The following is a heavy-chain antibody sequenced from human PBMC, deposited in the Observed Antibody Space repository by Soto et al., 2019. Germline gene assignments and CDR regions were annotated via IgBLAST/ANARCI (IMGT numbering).Heavy chain of an antibody. Sequence: ASVKVSCKASGYTFTSYAMHWVRQAPGQRLEWMGWINAGNGNTKYSQKFQGRVTITSDTSASTAYMELTSLRSEDTAVYYCARAYYYDSSGYYSPRWYFDYWGQGTLVTVSS. CDR1: GYTFTSYA. J-gene: IGHJ4*02. D-gene: IGHD3-22*01. CDR2: INAGNGNT. CDR3: ARAYYYDSSGYYSPRWYFDY. V-gene: IGHV1-3*01.